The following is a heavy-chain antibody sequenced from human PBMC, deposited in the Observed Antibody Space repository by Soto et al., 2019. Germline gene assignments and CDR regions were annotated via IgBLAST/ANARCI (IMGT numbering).Heavy chain of an antibody. CDR3: AKDRIATTGTLYGMDV. J-gene: IGHJ6*02. Sequence: EVQLLESGGALAQPGGSLRLSCAASGFTFSSYAMNWVRQAPGKGLEWVSSISATGGTTYYTDSVKGRFTISRDNSKNMLYLQMIILRVDDTAVYYCAKDRIATTGTLYGMDVWGQGTTVTVSS. V-gene: IGHV3-23*01. CDR2: ISATGGTT. CDR1: GFTFSSYA. D-gene: IGHD1-1*01.